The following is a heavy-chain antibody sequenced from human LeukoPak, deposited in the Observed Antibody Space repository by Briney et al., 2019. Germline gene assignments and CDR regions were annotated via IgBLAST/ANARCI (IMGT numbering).Heavy chain of an antibody. J-gene: IGHJ6*03. CDR2: ISGSGGST. Sequence: PGGSLRLSCAASGFTFSSYAMSWVRQAPGKGLEWVSAISGSGGSTYYADSVKGRFTISRDNSKNTLYLQMNSLRAEDTAVYYCARDGYNFDYYYYYMDVWGKGTTVTVSS. V-gene: IGHV3-23*01. D-gene: IGHD5-24*01. CDR3: ARDGYNFDYYYYYMDV. CDR1: GFTFSSYA.